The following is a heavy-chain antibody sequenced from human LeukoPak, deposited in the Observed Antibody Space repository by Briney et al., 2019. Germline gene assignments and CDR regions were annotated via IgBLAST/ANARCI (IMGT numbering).Heavy chain of an antibody. J-gene: IGHJ4*02. CDR2: INPHSDNT. D-gene: IGHD2-2*01. CDR3: ARDGPCSSASCQNFDS. Sequence: ASVKVSCKASGYTFTNYYIHWVRQAPGQGLEWMGWINPHSDNTNYAQRFQGRVTMTRDTSISTVYMELSGLTFDDTAVYYCARDGPCSSASCQNFDSWGQGALVTVSS. V-gene: IGHV1-2*02. CDR1: GYTFTNYY.